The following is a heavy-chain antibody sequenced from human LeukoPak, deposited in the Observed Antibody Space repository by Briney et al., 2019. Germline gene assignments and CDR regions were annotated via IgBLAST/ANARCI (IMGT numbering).Heavy chain of an antibody. CDR2: MNPNSGNT. D-gene: IGHD3-3*01. CDR3: ARGSDDFWSGQNWFDP. V-gene: IGHV1-8*01. CDR1: GYTFTSYD. Sequence: GASVNVSCKASGYTFTSYDINWVRQATGQGLEWMGWMNPNSGNTGYAQKFQGRVTMTRNTSISTAYMELSSLRSEDTAVYYCARGSDDFWSGQNWFDPWGQGTLVTVSS. J-gene: IGHJ5*02.